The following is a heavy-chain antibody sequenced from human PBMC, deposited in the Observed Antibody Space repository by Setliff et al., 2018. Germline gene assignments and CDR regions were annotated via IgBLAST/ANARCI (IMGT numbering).Heavy chain of an antibody. J-gene: IGHJ4*02. D-gene: IGHD6-6*01. CDR3: ARWTARAVDY. V-gene: IGHV3-7*03. CDR1: GFTFSNHW. Sequence: GGSLRLSCAASGFTFSNHWMTWVRQAPGKGLEWVANIKQDGSDKYYVDSVKGRFTVSRDNAENSLYLQMSSLRAEDMAVYYCARWTARAVDYWGQGTLVTVSS. CDR2: IKQDGSDK.